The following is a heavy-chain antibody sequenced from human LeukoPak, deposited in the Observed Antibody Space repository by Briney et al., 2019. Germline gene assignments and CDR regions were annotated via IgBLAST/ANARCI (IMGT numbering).Heavy chain of an antibody. J-gene: IGHJ4*02. D-gene: IGHD3-10*01. CDR3: SRVSTYCSGIPRGLDY. CDR2: IKSEKYGGTI. CDR1: GFTFGDYV. Sequence: GGSLRLSCTASGFTFGDYVMTWVRQAPGKGLEWVGFIKSEKYGGTIAYAATVKGRFTISRDDSESIAYLQMNSLEIEDTAVYYCSRVSTYCSGIPRGLDYWGQGTLVTVSS. V-gene: IGHV3-49*04.